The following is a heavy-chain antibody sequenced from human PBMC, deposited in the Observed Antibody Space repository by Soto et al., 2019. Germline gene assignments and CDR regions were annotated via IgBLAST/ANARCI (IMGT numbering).Heavy chain of an antibody. CDR1: GGSVSSGDYF. Sequence: LSLTCTVSGGSVSSGDYFWSWIRHHPGKGLEWIGYIYYSGSTSYNPSLKSRLTISVDTSKNQFSLKLSSVTAADTAVYYCVRGADWFDPWGQGTLVTVSS. CDR3: VRGADWFDP. CDR2: IYYSGST. V-gene: IGHV4-31*03. J-gene: IGHJ5*02.